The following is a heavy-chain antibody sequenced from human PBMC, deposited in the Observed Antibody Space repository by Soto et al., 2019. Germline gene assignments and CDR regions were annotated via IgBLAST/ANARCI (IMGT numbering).Heavy chain of an antibody. Sequence: KQSQTLSLTCAISGDSVSSNSAAWNWIRQSPSRGLEWLGRTYYRSKWYNDYAVSVKSRITINPDTSKNQFSLQLNSMTPEDTALYYCARALTIGKDAFDIWGQGTMDTVTS. V-gene: IGHV6-1*01. CDR3: ARALTIGKDAFDI. CDR2: TYYRSKWYN. J-gene: IGHJ3*02. D-gene: IGHD2-2*01. CDR1: GDSVSSNSAA.